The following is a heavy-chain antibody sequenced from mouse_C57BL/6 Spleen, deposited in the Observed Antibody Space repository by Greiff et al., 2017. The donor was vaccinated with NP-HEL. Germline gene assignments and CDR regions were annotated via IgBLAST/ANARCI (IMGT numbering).Heavy chain of an antibody. J-gene: IGHJ4*01. CDR1: GYTFTSYW. V-gene: IGHV1-50*01. CDR3: ARNYYGSRYAMDY. CDR2: IDPSDSYT. Sequence: QVQLKQSGAELVKPGASVKLSCKASGYTFTSYWMQWVKQRPGQGLEWIGEIDPSDSYTNYNQKFKGKATLTVDTSSSTAYMQLSSLTSEDSAVYYCARNYYGSRYAMDYWGQGTSVTVSS. D-gene: IGHD1-1*01.